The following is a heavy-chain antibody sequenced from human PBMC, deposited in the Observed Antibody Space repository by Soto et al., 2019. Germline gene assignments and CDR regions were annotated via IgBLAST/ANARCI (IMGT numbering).Heavy chain of an antibody. D-gene: IGHD6-19*01. CDR1: GGSISSYY. CDR2: IYYSGST. J-gene: IGHJ4*02. CDR3: ARGGSGQWLVLGDY. Sequence: SETLSLTCTVSGGSISSYYWSWIRQPPGKGLEWIGYIYYSGSTNYNPSLKSRVTISVDTSKNQFSLKLSSVTAADTAVYYCARGGSGQWLVLGDYWGQGTLVTVS. V-gene: IGHV4-59*01.